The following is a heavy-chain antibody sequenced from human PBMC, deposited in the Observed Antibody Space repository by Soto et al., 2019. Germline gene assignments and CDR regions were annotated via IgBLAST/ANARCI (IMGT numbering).Heavy chain of an antibody. J-gene: IGHJ6*02. CDR1: GGSISSDNYH. CDR2: IYSSGSI. D-gene: IGHD2-21*02. CDR3: AREDDGGDRDYYGLDV. V-gene: IGHV4-30-4*08. Sequence: QVQLQQSGPGLVKPSQTLSLTCTVSGGSISSDNYHWTWIRQSPGKGLEWIGYIYSSGSIFYNPSVKSRVTISVDTSKNQFSLQLSSVTAADTAVYFCAREDDGGDRDYYGLDVWGQGTTVTVSS.